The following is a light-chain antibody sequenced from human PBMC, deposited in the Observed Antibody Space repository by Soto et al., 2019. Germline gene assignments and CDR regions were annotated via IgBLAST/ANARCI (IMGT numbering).Light chain of an antibody. CDR3: MQALQTPYT. Sequence: DMVMTQSPLSLPVTPGEPASISCRSSQSLLHSNGYNYLDWYLQKPGQSPQLLIYLGSNRASGVTDRFSGSGSGTDFTLKISRVEAEDVGVYYCMQALQTPYTFRQGTKLEIK. J-gene: IGKJ2*01. CDR2: LGS. V-gene: IGKV2-28*01. CDR1: QSLLHSNGYNY.